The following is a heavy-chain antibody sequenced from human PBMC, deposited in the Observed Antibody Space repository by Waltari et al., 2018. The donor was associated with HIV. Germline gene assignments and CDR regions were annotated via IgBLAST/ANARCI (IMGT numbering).Heavy chain of an antibody. D-gene: IGHD3-10*01. J-gene: IGHJ4*02. Sequence: QVQLVQSGAEVKKSGASVKVSCKASGYTFTSDYLHWVRQAPGQGLELMGIINPSGGGTSYAQKFQGRVTMTRDTSTSTVYMELSSLRSEDTAVYYCARPYGSGSYYKGGYFDYWGQGTLVTVSS. CDR2: INPSGGGT. CDR3: ARPYGSGSYYKGGYFDY. V-gene: IGHV1-46*01. CDR1: GYTFTSDY.